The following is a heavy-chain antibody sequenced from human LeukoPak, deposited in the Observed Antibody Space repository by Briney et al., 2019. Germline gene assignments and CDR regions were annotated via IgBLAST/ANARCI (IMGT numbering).Heavy chain of an antibody. CDR1: GFTFSSYS. D-gene: IGHD2-15*01. CDR3: ARVVVAANNWFDP. Sequence: GGSLRLSCAASGFTFSSYSMNWVRQAPGKGLEWVSSISSSSSYIYYADSVKGRFTISRDNAKNSLYLQMNSLRAEDTAVYYCARVVVAANNWFDPWGQGTLVTVSS. J-gene: IGHJ5*02. CDR2: ISSSSSYI. V-gene: IGHV3-21*01.